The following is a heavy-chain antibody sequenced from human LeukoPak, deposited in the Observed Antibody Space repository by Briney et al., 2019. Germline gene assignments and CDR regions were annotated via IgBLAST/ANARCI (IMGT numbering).Heavy chain of an antibody. D-gene: IGHD2-8*01. CDR2: VSGDGRTT. Sequence: GGSLRLSCAASGFTFTSHLIHWVRQPPGEGLVWVSRVSGDGRTTNYADSVKGRFTISRDNAKNTVYLQMDSLRVEDTAVYYCVRTTNGPEHWGQGTLVTVSS. V-gene: IGHV3-74*01. CDR3: VRTTNGPEH. J-gene: IGHJ1*01. CDR1: GFTFTSHL.